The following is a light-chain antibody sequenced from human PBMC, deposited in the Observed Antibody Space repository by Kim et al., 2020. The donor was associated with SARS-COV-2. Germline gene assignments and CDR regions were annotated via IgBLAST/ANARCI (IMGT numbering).Light chain of an antibody. CDR2: RDS. CDR3: YSATDNNRV. Sequence: VAPGQTARITCTGDILAQRYVRWFQQKPGQAPLLVIYRDSERPSGIPERFSGSSSGTTVTLTISGAQVEDESDYYCYSATDNNRVFGGGTQLTVL. V-gene: IGLV3-27*01. CDR1: ILAQRY. J-gene: IGLJ2*01.